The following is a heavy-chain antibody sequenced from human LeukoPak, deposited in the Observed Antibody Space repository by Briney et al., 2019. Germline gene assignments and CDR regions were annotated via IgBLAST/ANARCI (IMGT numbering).Heavy chain of an antibody. J-gene: IGHJ4*02. CDR1: GFTLSNYG. D-gene: IGHD6-13*01. Sequence: GGSLRLSCAASGFTLSNYGIHWVRQALGKGLEWVAFIRYDGSNKYYADSVKGRFTISRDISKNTVYLQMNSLRAEDTAVYYCAKPLIIAATGEFDYWGQGTLVTVSS. V-gene: IGHV3-30*02. CDR3: AKPLIIAATGEFDY. CDR2: IRYDGSNK.